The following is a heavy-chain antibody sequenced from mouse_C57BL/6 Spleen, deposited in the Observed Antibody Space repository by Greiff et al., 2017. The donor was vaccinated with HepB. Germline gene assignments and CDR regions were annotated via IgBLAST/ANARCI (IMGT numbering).Heavy chain of an antibody. J-gene: IGHJ4*01. CDR2: ISYDGSN. Sequence: EVKLQESGPGLVKPSQSLSLTCSVTGYSITSGYYWNWIRQFPGNKLEWMGYISYDGSNNYNPSLKNRISITRDTSKNQFFLKLNSVTTEDTATYYCARASIYDGTFYAMDYWGQGTSVTVSA. D-gene: IGHD2-3*01. CDR3: ARASIYDGTFYAMDY. CDR1: GYSITSGYY. V-gene: IGHV3-6*01.